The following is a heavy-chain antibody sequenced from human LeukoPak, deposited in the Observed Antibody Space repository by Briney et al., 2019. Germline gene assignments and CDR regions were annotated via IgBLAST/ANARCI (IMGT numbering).Heavy chain of an antibody. Sequence: ASVKVSYKASGYTFTRYYMYWVRQAPGQGLEWMGIINPSGGSTNYAQKFQGRVTMTRDTSTNTVYMELSSLRSEDTAVYYCARGPSITMIRGGQWYYYMDVWGKGTTVTISS. V-gene: IGHV1-46*01. CDR3: ARGPSITMIRGGQWYYYMDV. J-gene: IGHJ6*03. D-gene: IGHD3-10*01. CDR1: GYTFTRYY. CDR2: INPSGGST.